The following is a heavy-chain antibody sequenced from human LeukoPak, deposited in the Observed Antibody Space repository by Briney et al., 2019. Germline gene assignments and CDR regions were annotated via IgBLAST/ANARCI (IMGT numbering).Heavy chain of an antibody. CDR1: GFTFSSYG. CDR3: ARDGDYYDSSGYCRAFDI. D-gene: IGHD3-22*01. J-gene: IGHJ3*02. Sequence: GGSLRLSCAASGFTFSSYGMHWVRQAPGKGLEWVAVIWYDGSNKYYADSVKGRFTISRDNSKNTLYLQMNSLRAEDTAVYYCARDGDYYDSSGYCRAFDIWGQGTMVTVSS. V-gene: IGHV3-33*01. CDR2: IWYDGSNK.